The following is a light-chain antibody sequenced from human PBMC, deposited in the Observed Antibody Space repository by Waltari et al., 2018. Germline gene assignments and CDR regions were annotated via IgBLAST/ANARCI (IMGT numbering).Light chain of an antibody. CDR3: QHYSLSPWT. V-gene: IGKV3-20*01. CDR1: QTISSSY. J-gene: IGKJ1*01. CDR2: AAS. Sequence: VLTQSPVTLSVSPGDRATLSCRASQTISSSYIAWYQRRPGQAPRLLIYAASTRADGVPDRFGGSGSGTDFTLTINGLEPEDFAVYYCQHYSLSPWTFGRGTTVVI.